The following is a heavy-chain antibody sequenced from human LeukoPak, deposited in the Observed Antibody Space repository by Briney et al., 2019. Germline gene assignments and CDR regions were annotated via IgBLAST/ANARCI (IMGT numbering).Heavy chain of an antibody. V-gene: IGHV4-39*07. CDR2: IYYSGST. D-gene: IGHD6-6*01. Sequence: SETLSLTCTVSGGSISSSSYYWGWIRQPPGKGLEWIGSIYYSGSTYYNPSLKSRVTISVDTSKNQFSLKLSSVTAADTAVYYCARDRSIAARSFDYWGQGTLVTVSS. J-gene: IGHJ4*02. CDR3: ARDRSIAARSFDY. CDR1: GGSISSSSYY.